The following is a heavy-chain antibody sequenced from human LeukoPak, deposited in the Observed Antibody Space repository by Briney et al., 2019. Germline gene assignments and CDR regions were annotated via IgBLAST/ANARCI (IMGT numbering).Heavy chain of an antibody. CDR2: IYSGGGT. Sequence: PGGSLRLSCAASGFTVSSNYMSWVRQAPGKGLEWVSIIYSGGGTYYADSVKGRFTISRDKSKNTLYLQMDSLRAEDTAVYYRGSGSSVYYYGLDVWGEGTTVTVSS. D-gene: IGHD3-10*01. CDR1: GFTVSSNY. CDR3: GSGSSVYYYGLDV. V-gene: IGHV3-66*01. J-gene: IGHJ6*01.